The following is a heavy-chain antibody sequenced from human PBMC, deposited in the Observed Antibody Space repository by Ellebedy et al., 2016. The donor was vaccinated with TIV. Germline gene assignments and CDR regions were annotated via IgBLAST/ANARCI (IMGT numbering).Heavy chain of an antibody. CDR1: GFTFSDHY. D-gene: IGHD6-19*01. CDR3: ASSGWFSSYFFDY. V-gene: IGHV3-72*01. J-gene: IGHJ4*02. CDR2: SRGKANSYTT. Sequence: GGSLRLSCAASGFTFSDHYMDWVRQAPGKGLEWVGRSRGKANSYTTEYAASVKGRFTISRDDSKNSLYLQMHSLKTEDTAVYYCASSGWFSSYFFDYWGQGTLVTVSS.